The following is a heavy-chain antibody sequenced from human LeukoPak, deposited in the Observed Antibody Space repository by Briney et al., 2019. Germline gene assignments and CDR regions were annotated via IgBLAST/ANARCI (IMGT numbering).Heavy chain of an antibody. V-gene: IGHV4-39*01. J-gene: IGHJ3*02. CDR1: GGSISSSTYY. D-gene: IGHD6-19*01. CDR2: VHYSGGS. CDR3: ARPLYNSGWDAFDI. Sequence: SETLSLPCTVSGGSISSSTYYWGWIRQSPGQGLAWIGSVHYSGGSYYTPSLKSRVTISLNTSKNQFSLKLSSVTAADTAMYDCARPLYNSGWDAFDIWGQGTMVTVSS.